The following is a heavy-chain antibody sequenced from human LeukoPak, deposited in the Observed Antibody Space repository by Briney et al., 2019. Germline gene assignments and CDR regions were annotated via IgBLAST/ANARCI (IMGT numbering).Heavy chain of an antibody. CDR2: FDPEDGET. Sequence: ASVKVSCKVSGYTLTELSMHWVRQAPGKGLEWMGGFDPEDGETIYAQRFQGRVTMTEDTSTDTAYMELSSLRSEDTAVYYCATDVTMVRGSHYYYGMDVWGKGTTVTVSS. J-gene: IGHJ6*04. CDR1: GYTLTELS. D-gene: IGHD3-10*01. V-gene: IGHV1-24*01. CDR3: ATDVTMVRGSHYYYGMDV.